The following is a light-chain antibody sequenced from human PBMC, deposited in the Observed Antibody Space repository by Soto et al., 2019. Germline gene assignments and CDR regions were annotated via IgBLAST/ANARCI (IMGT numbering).Light chain of an antibody. Sequence: DIQMTQSPSSLSASVGDRVTITCRASQSISSYLNWYQQKPGKDPTLTIYAASSLPSGVPSRFSGSGSGRDFTLTISSLQPEEFATYYGQQSYSTSWTFGQGTKVEIK. CDR3: QQSYSTSWT. CDR2: AAS. CDR1: QSISSY. V-gene: IGKV1-39*01. J-gene: IGKJ1*01.